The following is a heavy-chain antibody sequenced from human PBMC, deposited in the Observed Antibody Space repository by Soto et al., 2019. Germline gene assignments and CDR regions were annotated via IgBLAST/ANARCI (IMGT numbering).Heavy chain of an antibody. V-gene: IGHV1-69*06. J-gene: IGHJ4*02. D-gene: IGHD6-19*01. Sequence: QVQLVQSGAEVKKPGSSVKVSCKASGGTFSSYAISWVRQAPGQGLEWMGGIIPIFGTANYAQKFQGRVTMTTDTSTSTAYMELRSLRSDDTAVYYCAREYSSGWYESDYWGQGTLVTVSS. CDR3: AREYSSGWYESDY. CDR2: IIPIFGTA. CDR1: GGTFSSYA.